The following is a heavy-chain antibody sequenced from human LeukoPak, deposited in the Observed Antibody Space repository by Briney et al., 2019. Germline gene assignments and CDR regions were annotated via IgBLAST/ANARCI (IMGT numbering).Heavy chain of an antibody. CDR1: GYSITRAYN. V-gene: IGHV4-38-2*02. CDR2: ISHGGST. CDR3: ARGEVGEFDH. Sequence: SETLSLTCTVSGYSITRAYNWGWIRPSPGKGLEWIGSISHGGSTYYNPSFKSRVTISVDTSKNHFSLKLSSVTAPDTAVYFCARGEVGEFDHWGQGTLVTVSS. D-gene: IGHD1-26*01. J-gene: IGHJ4*02.